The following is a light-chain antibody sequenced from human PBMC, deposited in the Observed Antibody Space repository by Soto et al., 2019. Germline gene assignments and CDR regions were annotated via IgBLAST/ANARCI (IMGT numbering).Light chain of an antibody. CDR3: QQYGSSPPIT. CDR2: DAS. Sequence: EIVLTQSPATLSLSPVERATLSCRASQSVSSYLAWYQQKPGQAPRLLIYDASNRATGIPDRFSGSGSGTDFTLTISRLEPEDFAVYYCQQYGSSPPITSGQGTRLEIK. J-gene: IGKJ5*01. CDR1: QSVSSY. V-gene: IGKV3-20*01.